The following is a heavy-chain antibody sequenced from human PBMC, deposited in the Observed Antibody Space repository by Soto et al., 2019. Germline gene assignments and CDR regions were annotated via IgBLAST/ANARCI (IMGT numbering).Heavy chain of an antibody. Sequence: WIIQKPRKGLEWVANIKQDGSEKYYVDSVKGRFTISRDNAKNSLYLQMSSLKASDTALYYCAIPPSFTLGFYYAGMEVWGNGTTVPVS. D-gene: IGHD2-2*02. J-gene: IGHJ6*04. CDR3: AIPPSFTLGFYYAGMEV. CDR2: IKQDGSEK. V-gene: IGHV3-7*03.